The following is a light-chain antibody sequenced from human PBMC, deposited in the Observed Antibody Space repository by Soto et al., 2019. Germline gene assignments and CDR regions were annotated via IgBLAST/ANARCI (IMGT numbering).Light chain of an antibody. CDR1: SSDVGGYNY. Sequence: LTQPASVSGSPGQSITISCTGTSSDVGGYNYVSWYQQQSGKAPKLMIHEVSNRPSGVSNRFSGSKSGNTASLTISGLQAEDEPDDYCSSYTSSRAYVFGSGTKVTVL. CDR2: EVS. J-gene: IGLJ1*01. CDR3: SSYTSSRAYV. V-gene: IGLV2-14*01.